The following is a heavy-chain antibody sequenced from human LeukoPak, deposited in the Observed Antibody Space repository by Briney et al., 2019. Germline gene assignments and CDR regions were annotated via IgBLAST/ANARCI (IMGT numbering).Heavy chain of an antibody. CDR2: IKPDGSDK. CDR3: VAGFCGTANCYAFDY. CDR1: GFTFSKYW. Sequence: ESGGSLRLSCAASGFTFSKYWMSWVRQAPGKGLEWVANIKPDGSDKYYVDSVKGRFTISRDNAKDSLYLQMNSLRAEDTAAYYCVAGFCGTANCYAFDYWGQGSLVTVSS. V-gene: IGHV3-7*01. J-gene: IGHJ4*02. D-gene: IGHD2-2*01.